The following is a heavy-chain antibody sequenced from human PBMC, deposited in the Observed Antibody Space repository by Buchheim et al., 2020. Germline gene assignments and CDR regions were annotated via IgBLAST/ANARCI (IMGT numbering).Heavy chain of an antibody. Sequence: QVQLVESGGGVVQPGRSLRLSCAASGFTFSRYHMHWVRQAPGKGLEWLAVISYDGNHKYYADSVKGRFTISRDNSKNTLYLQMNSLRAEDTAVYYCAKDRSYCSGGSCPNYFDYWGQGTL. D-gene: IGHD2-15*01. CDR1: GFTFSRYH. CDR3: AKDRSYCSGGSCPNYFDY. CDR2: ISYDGNHK. V-gene: IGHV3-30*18. J-gene: IGHJ4*02.